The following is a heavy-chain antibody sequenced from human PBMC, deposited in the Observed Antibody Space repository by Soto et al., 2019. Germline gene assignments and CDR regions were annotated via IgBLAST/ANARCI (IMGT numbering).Heavy chain of an antibody. J-gene: IGHJ4*02. Sequence: SETLSLTCAVYGGSFSGYYWSWIRQPPGKGLEWIGEINHSGSTNYNPSLKSRVTISVDTSKNQFSLKLSSVTAADTAVYYCAAHPAGTLAVYYYWGQGTLVTVSS. CDR2: INHSGST. CDR1: GGSFSGYY. V-gene: IGHV4-34*01. CDR3: AAHPAGTLAVYYY. D-gene: IGHD6-13*01.